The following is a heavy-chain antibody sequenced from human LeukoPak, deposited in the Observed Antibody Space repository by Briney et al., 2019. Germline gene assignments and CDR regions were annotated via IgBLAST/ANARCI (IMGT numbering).Heavy chain of an antibody. D-gene: IGHD3-22*01. Sequence: PGGSLRFSCAASGFTFSSYTMNWVRQAPGKGLEWVSSISTSSSYIYYADSVKGRFTISRDNSKNTLYLQMNSLRAEDTAVYYCAKYGYDSSGYFGYWGQGTLVTVSS. V-gene: IGHV3-21*04. CDR3: AKYGYDSSGYFGY. J-gene: IGHJ4*02. CDR2: ISTSSSYI. CDR1: GFTFSSYT.